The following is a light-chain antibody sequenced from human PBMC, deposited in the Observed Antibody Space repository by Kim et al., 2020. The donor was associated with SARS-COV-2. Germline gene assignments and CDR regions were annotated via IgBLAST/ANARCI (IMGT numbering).Light chain of an antibody. CDR3: QLWDGSRDHWV. V-gene: IGLV3-21*02. J-gene: IGLJ3*02. CDR2: DDN. Sequence: RGETARLTCEGNKMVAINGRWYKPRPGHAPVLVISDDNDRTSGIPERFSGAISGNTDTLTINRGETVDEADFYCQLWDGSRDHWVFGGGTQLTVL. CDR1: KMVAIN.